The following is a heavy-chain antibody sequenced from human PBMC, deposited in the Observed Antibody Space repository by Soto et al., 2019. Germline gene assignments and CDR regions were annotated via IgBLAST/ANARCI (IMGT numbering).Heavy chain of an antibody. D-gene: IGHD2-2*01. V-gene: IGHV3-7*03. CDR1: GFTFSSYW. CDR3: ARDWIVVVPAAIGNYYYYYGMDF. J-gene: IGHJ6*02. Sequence: PGGSLRLSCAASGFTFSSYWMSWVRQAPGKGLEWVANIKQDGSEKYYVDSVKGRFTISRDNAKNSLYLQMNSLRAEDTAVYYCARDWIVVVPAAIGNYYYYYGMDFWGQGTTVTVSS. CDR2: IKQDGSEK.